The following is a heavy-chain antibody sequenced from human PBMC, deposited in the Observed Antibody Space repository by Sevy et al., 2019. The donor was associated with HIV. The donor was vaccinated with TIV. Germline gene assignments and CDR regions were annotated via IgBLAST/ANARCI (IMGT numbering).Heavy chain of an antibody. CDR1: GFTFSTYA. CDR2: ISNDGNKK. Sequence: GGSLRLSCAASGFTFSTYAMHWVRQAPGKGLEWVAVISNDGNKKNYADSVRGRFTISRDNSKSTVYLQINSLRADDTAVYYCARGRGTSREDYWGQGTLVTVSS. J-gene: IGHJ4*02. V-gene: IGHV3-30*04. CDR3: ARGRGTSREDY.